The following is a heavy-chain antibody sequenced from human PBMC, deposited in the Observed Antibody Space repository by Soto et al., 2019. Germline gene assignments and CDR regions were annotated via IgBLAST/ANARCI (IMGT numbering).Heavy chain of an antibody. Sequence: GASVKVSCKASGYSFTSLDINWVRQTAGQGLEWMGWMQPSTGRTGYAQKFQGRVTMTRDTSINTAYMELTTLTSDDTAFYYCARGVSAGVDYWGQGTLVTISS. CDR1: GYSFTSLD. CDR3: ARGVSAGVDY. V-gene: IGHV1-8*01. J-gene: IGHJ4*02. D-gene: IGHD1-26*01. CDR2: MQPSTGRT.